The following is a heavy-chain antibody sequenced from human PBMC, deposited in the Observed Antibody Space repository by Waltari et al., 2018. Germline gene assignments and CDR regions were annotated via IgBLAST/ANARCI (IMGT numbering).Heavy chain of an antibody. V-gene: IGHV3-15*01. J-gene: IGHJ4*02. CDR3: TTDCVSIIQTNNRV. D-gene: IGHD2-21*01. CDR2: ITSKSQSGTT. CDR1: GFTSTDAW. Sequence: EVQLVESGGGLVNTGGSLTRYCVDSGFTSTDAWMDWVGQDPGKVLEFVGRITSKSQSGTTDYSTPVKGRYTSSRDDSEDALYRQITSLQRENTAVYYCTTDCVSIIQTNNRVWGQGTLVSVSA.